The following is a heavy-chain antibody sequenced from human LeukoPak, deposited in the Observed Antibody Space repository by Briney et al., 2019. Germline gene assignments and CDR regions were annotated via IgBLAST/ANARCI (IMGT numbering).Heavy chain of an antibody. Sequence: GGSLRLSCAASGFTFSSYSMNWVRQAPGKGLEWVSYISSSSSTIYYADSVKGRFTISRDNAKNSLYLQMNSLRDDDSAAYFCARVYLERLTAGYFDHWGQGTQVTVSP. D-gene: IGHD2-8*01. J-gene: IGHJ4*02. CDR3: ARVYLERLTAGYFDH. V-gene: IGHV3-48*02. CDR2: ISSSSSTI. CDR1: GFTFSSYS.